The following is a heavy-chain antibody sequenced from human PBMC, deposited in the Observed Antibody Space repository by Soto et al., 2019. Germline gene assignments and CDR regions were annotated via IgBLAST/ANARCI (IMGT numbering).Heavy chain of an antibody. D-gene: IGHD4-17*01. V-gene: IGHV1-69*08. J-gene: IGHJ4*02. CDR2: IIPRLEIA. CDR3: ARDTSLYGDFDF. CDR1: GDTFSSHT. Sequence: QVHLVQSGAEVKKPGSSVKVSCKASGDTFSSHTISWVRQAPGQGLEWMGRIIPRLEIATYAKRFQGRVTITADKSTTTAYMELSSMTPEHTAMYYCARDTSLYGDFDFWGEGTRVAVSS.